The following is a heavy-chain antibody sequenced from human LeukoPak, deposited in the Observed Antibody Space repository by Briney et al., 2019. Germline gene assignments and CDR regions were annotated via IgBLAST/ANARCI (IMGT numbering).Heavy chain of an antibody. CDR1: GFTFSSYG. Sequence: GGSLRLSCAASGFTFSSYGMHWVRQAPGKGLEWVAVIWYDGSNKYYADSVKGRFTISRDNSKNTLYLQMNSLRAEDTAVYYCARVCGYSGYGALVYWGQGTLVTVSS. CDR3: ARVCGYSGYGALVY. V-gene: IGHV3-33*01. CDR2: IWYDGSNK. J-gene: IGHJ4*02. D-gene: IGHD5-12*01.